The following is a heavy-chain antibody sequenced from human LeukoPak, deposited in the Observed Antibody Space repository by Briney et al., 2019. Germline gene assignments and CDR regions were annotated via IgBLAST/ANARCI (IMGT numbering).Heavy chain of an antibody. D-gene: IGHD1-1*01. V-gene: IGHV3-23*01. J-gene: IGHJ5*02. CDR1: GFTFSSYA. CDR3: ARISHWNVLA. Sequence: GGSLRLSCAASGFTFSSYAMSWLRQAPGKGLEWVSAMSGSGGSTYYADSVKGRFTISRDNSKKTLHLQMNSFDAEATAVYYCARISHWNVLAWGQGTLVTVSS. CDR2: MSGSGGST.